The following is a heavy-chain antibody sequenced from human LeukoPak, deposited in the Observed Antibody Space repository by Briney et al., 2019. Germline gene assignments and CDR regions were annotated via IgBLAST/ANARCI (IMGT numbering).Heavy chain of an antibody. CDR2: ISSDGSTI. V-gene: IGHV3-11*01. CDR1: GFTFSDYY. CDR3: ARDSRGAFDI. Sequence: GGSLRLSHAASGFTFSDYYINWIRQAPGKGLEWISYISSDGSTIYSADSLKGRFTISRDNAKHSLYLQMNSLRAEDTAVYYCARDSRGAFDIWGQGTMVTVSS. D-gene: IGHD3-10*01. J-gene: IGHJ3*02.